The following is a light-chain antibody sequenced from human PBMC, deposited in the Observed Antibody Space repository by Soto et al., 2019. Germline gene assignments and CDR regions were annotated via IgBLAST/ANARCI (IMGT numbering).Light chain of an antibody. CDR3: CSYAGGPYV. CDR2: EGN. J-gene: IGLJ1*01. V-gene: IGLV2-23*01. Sequence: QSVLTQPASVSGSPGQSITFSCTGASSDVGNYHLVSWYQQHPGKAPKVIIYEGNKRPSGVSDRFSGSKSGNTASLTISGLQAEDEADYYCCSYAGGPYVFGTGTKVTVL. CDR1: SSDVGNYHL.